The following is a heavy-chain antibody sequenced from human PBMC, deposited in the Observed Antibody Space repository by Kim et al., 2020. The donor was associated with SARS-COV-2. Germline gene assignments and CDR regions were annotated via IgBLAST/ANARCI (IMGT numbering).Heavy chain of an antibody. V-gene: IGHV4-4*02. Sequence: SETLSLTCAVSGGSISSSNWWRWVRQPPGKGLEWIGEIYHSGSTNYNPSLKSRVTIPVDKSKNQFSLKLSSVTAADTAVYYCARLGDYASSGEAFDYWGQGTLVTVSS. CDR3: ARLGDYASSGEAFDY. CDR1: GGSISSSNW. CDR2: IYHSGST. D-gene: IGHD3-22*01. J-gene: IGHJ4*02.